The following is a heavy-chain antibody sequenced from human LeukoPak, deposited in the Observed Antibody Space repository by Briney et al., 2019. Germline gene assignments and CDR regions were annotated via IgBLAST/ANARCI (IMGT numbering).Heavy chain of an antibody. CDR1: GGSISSYY. Sequence: SESLSLTCTASGGSISSYYWSWIRQPPGKGLEWIGYIYYSGSTNYNPSLKSRVTISVDTSKNQFSLKLSTVTAADTAVYYCARKDYADYFDYWGQGTLVTVSS. J-gene: IGHJ4*02. D-gene: IGHD4-17*01. CDR2: IYYSGST. CDR3: ARKDYADYFDY. V-gene: IGHV4-59*08.